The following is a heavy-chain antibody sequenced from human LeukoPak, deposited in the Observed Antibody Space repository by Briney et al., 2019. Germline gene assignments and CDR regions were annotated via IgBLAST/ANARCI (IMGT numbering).Heavy chain of an antibody. CDR3: ARHRSNYYGSGISYFDY. V-gene: IGHV4-39*01. Sequence: SETLSLTCNVSGGSISSSSYYWGWIRQPPGKGLEWIGSIYYSGSTYYNPSLKSRVTISVGTSKSQFSLKLRSVTAADTAVYYCARHRSNYYGSGISYFDYWGQRTLVTVSS. J-gene: IGHJ4*02. D-gene: IGHD3-10*01. CDR2: IYYSGST. CDR1: GGSISSSSYY.